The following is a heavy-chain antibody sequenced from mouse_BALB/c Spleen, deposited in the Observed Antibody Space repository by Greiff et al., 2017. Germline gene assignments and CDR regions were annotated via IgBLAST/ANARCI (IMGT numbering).Heavy chain of an antibody. Sequence: EVQLVESGGGLVQPKGSLKLSCAASGFTFNTYAMHWVCQAPGKGLEWVARIRSKSNNYATYYADSVKDRFTISRDDSQSMLYLQMNNLKTEDTAMYYCVREDYGSSPAMDYWGQGTSVTVSS. J-gene: IGHJ4*01. CDR3: VREDYGSSPAMDY. CDR1: GFTFNTYA. CDR2: IRSKSNNYAT. V-gene: IGHV10-3*03. D-gene: IGHD1-1*01.